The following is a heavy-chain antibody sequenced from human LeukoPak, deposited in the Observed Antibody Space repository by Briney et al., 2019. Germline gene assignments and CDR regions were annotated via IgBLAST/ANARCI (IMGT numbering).Heavy chain of an antibody. CDR2: INHSGST. Sequence: PSETLSLTCAVYGGSFSGYYWSWIRQPPGKGLEWIGEINHSGSTNYNPSLKSRVTISVDTSKNQFSLKLSSVIAADTAVYYCATRPDIAAAGPGWFDPWGQGTLVTVSS. J-gene: IGHJ5*02. V-gene: IGHV4-34*01. D-gene: IGHD6-13*01. CDR1: GGSFSGYY. CDR3: ATRPDIAAAGPGWFDP.